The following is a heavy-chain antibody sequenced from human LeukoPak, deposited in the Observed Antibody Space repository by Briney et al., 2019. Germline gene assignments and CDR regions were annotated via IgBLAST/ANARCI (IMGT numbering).Heavy chain of an antibody. CDR2: IYPGDSDT. V-gene: IGHV5-51*01. CDR3: VRGNQKYGDYVRD. CDR1: GYTFNNNY. D-gene: IGHD4-17*01. Sequence: GESLKISCKASGYTFNNNYIAWVRQMSGKGLEWMGIIYPGDSDTRYSPSFQGHVTISADESISTAYLQWSSVTATDSAMYYCVRGNQKYGDYVRDWGQGTLVTTSS. J-gene: IGHJ4*02.